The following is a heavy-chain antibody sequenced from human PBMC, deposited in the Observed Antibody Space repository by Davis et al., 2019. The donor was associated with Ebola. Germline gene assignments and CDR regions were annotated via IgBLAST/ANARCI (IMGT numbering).Heavy chain of an antibody. CDR1: GFTFSSYA. V-gene: IGHV3-23*01. Sequence: PGGSLRLSCAASGFTFSSYAMSWVRQAPGKGLEWVSAISGSGGSTYYADSVKGRFTISRDNSKNTLYLQMNSLRAEDTAVYYCARYDVGSGTFGFDYWGQGTLVTVSS. CDR2: ISGSGGST. CDR3: ARYDVGSGTFGFDY. J-gene: IGHJ4*02. D-gene: IGHD3-10*01.